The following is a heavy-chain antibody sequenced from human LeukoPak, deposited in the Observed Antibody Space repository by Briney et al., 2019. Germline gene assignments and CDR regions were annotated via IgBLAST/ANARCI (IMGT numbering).Heavy chain of an antibody. D-gene: IGHD3-10*01. CDR3: ARYPGLEGTGSRGAFDY. CDR2: TYYSGSV. Sequence: PSETLSLTCTVSGDSISSSSYYWGWIRQPPGKGLEWVASTYYSGSVYYNPSLKSRVTISVDTSKNQFSLKLNSVTAADTAVYYCARYPGLEGTGSRGAFDYWGQGALVTVSS. V-gene: IGHV4-39*01. J-gene: IGHJ4*02. CDR1: GDSISSSSYY.